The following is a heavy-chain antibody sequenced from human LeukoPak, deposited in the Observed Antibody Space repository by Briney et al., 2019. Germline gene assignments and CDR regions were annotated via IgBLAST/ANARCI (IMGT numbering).Heavy chain of an antibody. Sequence: GASVKVSCKASGYTFTAYYMHWVRQAPGQGLEWMGWITPNSGGTKYAQRFQGRVTMTTDTSTSTAHMELRSLRSDDTAVYYCARDVGVDTAMVRAGDYFDYWGQGTLVTVSS. V-gene: IGHV1-2*02. D-gene: IGHD5-18*01. J-gene: IGHJ4*02. CDR1: GYTFTAYY. CDR2: ITPNSGGT. CDR3: ARDVGVDTAMVRAGDYFDY.